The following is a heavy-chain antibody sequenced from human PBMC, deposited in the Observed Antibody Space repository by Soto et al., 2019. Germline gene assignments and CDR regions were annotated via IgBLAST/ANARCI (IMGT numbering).Heavy chain of an antibody. CDR3: ARDLPSRGPGWFDP. V-gene: IGHV4-31*03. CDR1: CGSISSGGYY. J-gene: IGHJ5*02. CDR2: IYYSGST. Sequence: SETLSLTCTVSCGSISSGGYYWSWIRQHPGKGLEWIGYIYYSGSTYYNPSLKSRVTISVDTSKNQFSLKLSSVTAADTAVYYCARDLPSRGPGWFDPWGQGTLVTVSS.